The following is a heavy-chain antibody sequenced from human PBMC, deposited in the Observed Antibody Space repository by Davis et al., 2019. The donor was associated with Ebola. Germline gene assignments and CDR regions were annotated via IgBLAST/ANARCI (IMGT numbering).Heavy chain of an antibody. J-gene: IGHJ4*02. CDR3: AKEIQYYDLLTGYFKSPGYLEY. Sequence: GESLKIPCAAPGFTFSTDGIPWVRLAPGTGLERVEFIRYAGRNKYYADSVKVRFTISRDNSNNTLYLQINSLRAEDTAVYYCAKEIQYYDLLTGYFKSPGYLEYWGQGTLVTVSS. D-gene: IGHD3-9*01. V-gene: IGHV3-30*02. CDR2: IRYAGRNK. CDR1: GFTFSTDG.